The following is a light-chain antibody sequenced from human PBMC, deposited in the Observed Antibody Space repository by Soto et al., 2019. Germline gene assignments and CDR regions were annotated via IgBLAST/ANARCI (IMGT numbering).Light chain of an antibody. V-gene: IGLV1-47*02. J-gene: IGLJ1*01. CDR1: SANIGNNF. CDR2: STD. Sequence: QSVLTQPPPASGTPGQRVIISCSGASANIGNNFVCWYQHLPGMHPKLLIYSTDQRPSGVPDRFSGSKSGTSASLAISGLRSEDEAGYCCVSWDDRLSGLVFGTGSKVT. CDR3: VSWDDRLSGLV.